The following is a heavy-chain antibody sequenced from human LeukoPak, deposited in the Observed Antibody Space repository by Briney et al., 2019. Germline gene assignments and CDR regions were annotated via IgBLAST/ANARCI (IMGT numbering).Heavy chain of an antibody. J-gene: IGHJ6*02. CDR2: ISWNSGSI. CDR1: GFTFDDCA. CDR3: AKSLSSFTYGDYYYYGMDV. V-gene: IGHV3-9*01. D-gene: IGHD4-17*01. Sequence: GGSLRLSCAASGFTFDDCAMHRVRQAPGKGLEWVSGISWNSGSIGYADSVKGRFTISRDNAKNSLYLQMNSLRAEDTALYYCAKSLSSFTYGDYYYYGMDVRGQGTTVTVSS.